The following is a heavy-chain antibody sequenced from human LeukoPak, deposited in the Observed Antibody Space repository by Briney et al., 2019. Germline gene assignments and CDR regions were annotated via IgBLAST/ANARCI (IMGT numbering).Heavy chain of an antibody. J-gene: IGHJ5*02. CDR1: GGSISSYY. D-gene: IGHD6-6*01. V-gene: IGHV4-59*01. Sequence: SETLSLTCTVSGGSISSYYWSWIRQPPGKGLEWIGYIYYSGSTNYNPSLTSRVTISVDTSKNQFSLKLSSVTAADTAVYYCARMYSSSSEYNWFDPWGQGTLVTVSS. CDR2: IYYSGST. CDR3: ARMYSSSSEYNWFDP.